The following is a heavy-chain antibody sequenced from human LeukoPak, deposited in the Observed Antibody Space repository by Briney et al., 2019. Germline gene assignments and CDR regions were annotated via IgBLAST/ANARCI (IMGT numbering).Heavy chain of an antibody. D-gene: IGHD6-13*01. CDR2: ISYDGSNK. V-gene: IGHV3-30*04. J-gene: IGHJ4*02. CDR1: GFAFSSYA. Sequence: GGSLRLSCAASGFAFSSYAIHWVRQAPGKGLEWVAVISYDGSNKYYADSVKGRLTISRDNSKNTLYLQMNSLRAEDTAVYYCARDLAAAGTNFDYWDQGTLVTVSS. CDR3: ARDLAAAGTNFDY.